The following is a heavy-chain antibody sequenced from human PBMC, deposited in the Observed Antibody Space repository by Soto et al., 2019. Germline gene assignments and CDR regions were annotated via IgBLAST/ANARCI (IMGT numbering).Heavy chain of an antibody. CDR2: IDWDDDK. V-gene: IGHV2-70*01. CDR3: ARMRTYYYGSGSYYNLRAPFDP. CDR1: GLSLSSSGVG. Sequence: SGPTLVNPTQTLTLTCTFSGLSLSSSGVGVGWIRQPPGKALEWLALIDWDDDKYYSTSLKTRLTISKDTSKNQVVLTMTNMDPVDTATYYCARMRTYYYGSGSYYNLRAPFDPWGQGTLVTVSS. D-gene: IGHD3-10*01. J-gene: IGHJ5*02.